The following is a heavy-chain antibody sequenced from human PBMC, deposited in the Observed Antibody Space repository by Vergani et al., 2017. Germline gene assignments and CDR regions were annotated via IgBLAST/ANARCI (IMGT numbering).Heavy chain of an antibody. CDR1: GFTFSSYS. V-gene: IGHV3-21*01. CDR2: ISSSSSYI. J-gene: IGHJ4*02. Sequence: EVQLVESGGGLVKPGGSLRLSCAASGFTFSSYSMNWVRQAPGKGLEWVSSISSSSSYIYYADSLKGRFTISRDNAKNSLYLQMNSLRAEDTALYYCASPSSSDVDTAMVTIWGQGTLVTVSS. CDR3: ASPSSSDVDTAMVTI. D-gene: IGHD5-18*01.